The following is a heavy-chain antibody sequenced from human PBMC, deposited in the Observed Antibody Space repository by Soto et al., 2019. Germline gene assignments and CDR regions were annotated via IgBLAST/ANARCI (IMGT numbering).Heavy chain of an antibody. D-gene: IGHD3-10*01. CDR3: ARVRTTLDLYYYYMDV. CDR1: GDSISDDY. J-gene: IGHJ6*03. CDR2: VYYSGST. Sequence: SETLSLTCTVSGDSISDDYWTWIRQPPGKALEWIGYVYYSGSTSYNPSFKSRVTIAVDTSKTQFSLKLNSVTVADTAVYYCARVRTTLDLYYYYMDVWGIGTTVTVSS. V-gene: IGHV4-59*08.